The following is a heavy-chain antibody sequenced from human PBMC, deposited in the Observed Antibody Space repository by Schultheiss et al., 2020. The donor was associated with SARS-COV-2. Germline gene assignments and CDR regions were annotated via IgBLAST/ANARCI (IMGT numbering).Heavy chain of an antibody. CDR1: SGSISSSDW. CDR3: AREREYQLPPYYYYYYMDV. CDR2: INHSGST. J-gene: IGHJ6*03. V-gene: IGHV4-4*02. D-gene: IGHD2-2*01. Sequence: GSLRLSCAVSSGSISSSDWWSWIRQPPGKGLEWIGEINHSGSTNYNPSLKSRVTISVDTSKNQFSLKLSSVTAADTAVYYCAREREYQLPPYYYYYYMDVWGKGTTVTVSS.